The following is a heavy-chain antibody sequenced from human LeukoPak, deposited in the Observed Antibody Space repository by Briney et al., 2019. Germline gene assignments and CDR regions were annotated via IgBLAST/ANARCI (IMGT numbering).Heavy chain of an antibody. CDR2: INPNSGGT. Sequence: ASVKVSCKASGYTFTGYYMHWVRQAPGQGLEWMGWINPNSGGTNYAQKFQGRATMTRDTSISTAYMELSRLRSDDTAVYYCARGDWNYVLYYYGMDVWGQGTTVTVSS. J-gene: IGHJ6*02. CDR1: GYTFTGYY. V-gene: IGHV1-2*02. D-gene: IGHD1-7*01. CDR3: ARGDWNYVLYYYGMDV.